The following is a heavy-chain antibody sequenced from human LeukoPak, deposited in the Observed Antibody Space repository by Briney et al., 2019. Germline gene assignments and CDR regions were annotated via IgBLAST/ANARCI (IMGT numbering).Heavy chain of an antibody. D-gene: IGHD5-18*01. Sequence: SETLSLTCTVSGGSISGYYWSWIRQPPGKGLEWIGYIYYSGSTNYNPSLKSRVTISVDTSKNQFSLKLSSVTAADTAVYYCARGRYSYGLNWFDPWGQGTLVTVSS. V-gene: IGHV4-59*01. J-gene: IGHJ5*02. CDR3: ARGRYSYGLNWFDP. CDR2: IYYSGST. CDR1: GGSISGYY.